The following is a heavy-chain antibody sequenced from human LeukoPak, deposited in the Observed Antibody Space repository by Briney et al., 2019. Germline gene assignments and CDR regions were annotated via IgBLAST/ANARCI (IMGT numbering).Heavy chain of an antibody. Sequence: GGSLRLSCAASEFSVGSNYMTWVRQAPGKGLEWVSLIYSGGSTYYADSVKGRFTISRDNSKNTLYLQMNSLRAEDTAVYYCARGHTAVTRHFNFWGQGTLVTVSS. CDR3: ARGHTAVTRHFNF. D-gene: IGHD4-17*01. V-gene: IGHV3-66*01. J-gene: IGHJ4*02. CDR1: EFSVGSNY. CDR2: IYSGGST.